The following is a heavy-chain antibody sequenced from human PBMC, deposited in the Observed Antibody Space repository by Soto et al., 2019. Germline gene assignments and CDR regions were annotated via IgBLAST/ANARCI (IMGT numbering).Heavy chain of an antibody. J-gene: IGHJ6*03. CDR2: ISSSSSTI. D-gene: IGHD6-13*01. CDR3: ARAKRSKNSSIRPNNYYYYYYMDV. Sequence: PGGSLRLSCAASGFTFSSYSMNWVRQAPGKGLEWVSYISSSSSTIYYADSVKGRFTISRDNAKNSLYLQMNSLRAEDTAVYYCARAKRSKNSSIRPNNYYYYYYMDVWGKGTTVTVSS. V-gene: IGHV3-48*01. CDR1: GFTFSSYS.